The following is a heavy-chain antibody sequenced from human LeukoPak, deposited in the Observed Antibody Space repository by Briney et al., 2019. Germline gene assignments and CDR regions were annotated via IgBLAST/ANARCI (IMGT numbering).Heavy chain of an antibody. J-gene: IGHJ4*02. D-gene: IGHD3-10*01. Sequence: SGGSLRLSCVDSGFTFTNAWMSWVRQAPGKGLEWIGRIKSKTDGETTNYAEPVRGRFTISRDDSKSAVYLQMNSLKIEDTAVYYCTTDLGTYYHGSQRLIPIDYWGQGTLVTVSS. V-gene: IGHV3-15*01. CDR1: GFTFTNAW. CDR2: IKSKTDGETT. CDR3: TTDLGTYYHGSQRLIPIDY.